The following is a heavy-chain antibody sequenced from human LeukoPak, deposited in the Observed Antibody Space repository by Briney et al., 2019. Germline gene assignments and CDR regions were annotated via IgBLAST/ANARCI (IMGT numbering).Heavy chain of an antibody. Sequence: GGSLRLSCAASGFTFSDYYMSWIRQAPGKGLEWVSYICSSGSTIYYADSVKGRFTISRDNAKNSLYLQMNSLRAEDTAVYYCARDFHYYGSGSYWNYWGQGTLVTVSS. CDR1: GFTFSDYY. D-gene: IGHD3-10*01. CDR3: ARDFHYYGSGSYWNY. CDR2: ICSSGSTI. V-gene: IGHV3-11*04. J-gene: IGHJ4*02.